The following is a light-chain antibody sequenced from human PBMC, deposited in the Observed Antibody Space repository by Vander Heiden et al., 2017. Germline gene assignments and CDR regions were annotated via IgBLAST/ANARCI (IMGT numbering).Light chain of an antibody. Sequence: DIQMTQSPSTLSASLGDRVTITCRASQSVSNWLAWYQQKPGKAPRLLIYKASTLESGVPSGFSGSGSGTEFTLTISTLQADDFATYYCQQYNSYPPTFGGGTKVETK. CDR2: KAS. CDR1: QSVSNW. V-gene: IGKV1-5*03. CDR3: QQYNSYPPT. J-gene: IGKJ4*01.